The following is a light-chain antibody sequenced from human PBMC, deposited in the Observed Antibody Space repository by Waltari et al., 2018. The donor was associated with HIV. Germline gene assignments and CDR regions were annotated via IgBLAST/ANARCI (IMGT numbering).Light chain of an antibody. Sequence: DIVMTQSPLSLPVTPGEPASISCRSSQSLLKTNGYIYLDWFLQKPGQSPQLLLYLGSNRASGVPDRFTASASDTDFTLQISRVEAEDVGVYYCMQSLETPLTFGGGTKV. CDR3: MQSLETPLT. CDR1: QSLLKTNGYIY. J-gene: IGKJ4*01. V-gene: IGKV2-28*01. CDR2: LGS.